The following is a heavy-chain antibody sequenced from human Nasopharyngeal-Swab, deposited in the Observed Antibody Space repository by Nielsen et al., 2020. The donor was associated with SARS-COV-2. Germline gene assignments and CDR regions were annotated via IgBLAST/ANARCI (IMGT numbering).Heavy chain of an antibody. D-gene: IGHD1-7*01. Sequence: ASVKVSCKASGYTFTSYGISWVRQAPGQGLEWMGWISAYNGNTNYAQKLQGRVTMTTDTSTSTAYMELRSLRSDDTAVYYCARILRLELRTRGMDVWGQGTTVTVSS. J-gene: IGHJ6*02. CDR2: ISAYNGNT. CDR3: ARILRLELRTRGMDV. V-gene: IGHV1-18*01. CDR1: GYTFTSYG.